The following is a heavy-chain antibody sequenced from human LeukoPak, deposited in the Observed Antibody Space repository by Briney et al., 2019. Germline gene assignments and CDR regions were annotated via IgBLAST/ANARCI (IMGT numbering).Heavy chain of an antibody. D-gene: IGHD3-3*01. Sequence: SVKVSCKASGGTFSSYAISWVRQAPGQGLEWMGGIIPIFGTADYAQKFQGRVTITADESTSTAYMELSSLRSEDTAVSYCAAGGEWLLPRDYYYYYMDVWGKGTTVTVSS. CDR2: IIPIFGTA. CDR1: GGTFSSYA. J-gene: IGHJ6*03. CDR3: AAGGEWLLPRDYYYYYMDV. V-gene: IGHV1-69*13.